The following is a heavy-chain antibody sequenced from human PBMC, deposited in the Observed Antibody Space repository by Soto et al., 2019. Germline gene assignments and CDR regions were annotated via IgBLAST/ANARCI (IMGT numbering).Heavy chain of an antibody. CDR2: IYYSGST. D-gene: IGHD3-10*01. CDR1: GGSISSYY. CDR3: ASHGGLFMVLGVLTAFDI. V-gene: IGHV4-59*08. J-gene: IGHJ3*02. Sequence: QVQLQESGPGLVKPSETLSLTCTVSGGSISSYYWSWIRQPPGKGLEWIGFIYYSGSTKYNPSLKSPVTISVDTSKNQCSLKLGSVTAADTAVYYCASHGGLFMVLGVLTAFDIWGKGTMVTVSS.